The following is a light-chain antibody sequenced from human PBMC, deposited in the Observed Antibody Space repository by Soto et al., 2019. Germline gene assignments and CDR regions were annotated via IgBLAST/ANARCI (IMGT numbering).Light chain of an antibody. V-gene: IGLV2-14*01. J-gene: IGLJ1*01. Sequence: QSVLTQPASVSGSPGQSITISCTGTSSDVGGFRYVSWFQQHPGRAPKLLIYEVNNRPSGVSNRFSGSKSGNTASLTISGLQADDEADYYCNSYSSSNAPYVFGTGTKLTVL. CDR1: SSDVGGFRY. CDR3: NSYSSSNAPYV. CDR2: EVN.